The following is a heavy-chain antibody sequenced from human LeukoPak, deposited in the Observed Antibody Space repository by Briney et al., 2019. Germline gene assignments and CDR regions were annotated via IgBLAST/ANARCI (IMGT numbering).Heavy chain of an antibody. CDR1: GFTFSSYA. D-gene: IGHD5-12*01. J-gene: IGHJ4*02. CDR3: TRDRHIVATLLRFDY. V-gene: IGHV3-49*04. CDR2: IRSKAYGGTT. Sequence: SGGSLRLSCAASGFTFSSYAMSWVRQAPGKGLEWVGFIRSKAYGGTTEYAASVKGRFTISRDDSKSIAYLQMNSLKTEDTAVYYCTRDRHIVATLLRFDYWGQGTLVTVSS.